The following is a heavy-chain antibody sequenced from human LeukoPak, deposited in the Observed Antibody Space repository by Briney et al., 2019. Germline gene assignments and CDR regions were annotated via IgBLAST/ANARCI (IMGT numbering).Heavy chain of an antibody. V-gene: IGHV3-20*04. D-gene: IGHD6-13*01. J-gene: IGHJ6*03. CDR1: GFTFSSYT. Sequence: GGSLRLSCAASGFTFSSYTMNWVRRAPGKGLEWVSGINWNGGSTGYADSVKGRFTISRDNAKNSLYLQMNSLRAEDTALYYCARSGEDSSSWSYYYYYYYMDVWGKGTTVAVSS. CDR3: ARSGEDSSSWSYYYYYYYMDV. CDR2: INWNGGST.